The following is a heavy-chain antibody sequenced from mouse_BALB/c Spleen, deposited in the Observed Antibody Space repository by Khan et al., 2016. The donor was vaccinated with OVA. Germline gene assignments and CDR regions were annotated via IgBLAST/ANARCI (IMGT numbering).Heavy chain of an antibody. Sequence: VQLQQSGAELVKPGASVKLSCTASGFNIKDTYMHWVKQRPKQGLEWIGRIDPAIGNTKYDPKFQGKATITADTSSNTVYLQLSSLTSEDTAVYYCISPNWFAYWGQGTLVTVSA. V-gene: IGHV14-3*02. CDR1: GFNIKDTY. CDR3: ISPNWFAY. CDR2: IDPAIGNT. J-gene: IGHJ3*01.